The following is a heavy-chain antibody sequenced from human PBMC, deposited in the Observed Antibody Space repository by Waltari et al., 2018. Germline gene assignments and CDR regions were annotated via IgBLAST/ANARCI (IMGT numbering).Heavy chain of an antibody. CDR3: ARGSAITIFGVVPYYYYMDV. CDR2: INHSGRT. J-gene: IGHJ6*03. CDR1: GGSFSGYY. D-gene: IGHD3-3*01. Sequence: QVQLQQWGAGLLKPSETLSLTCAVYGGSFSGYYWSWIRQPPGKGLEWIGEINHSGRTNYNPSLKSRVTISVDTSKNQFSLKLSCVTAADTAVYYCARGSAITIFGVVPYYYYMDVWGKGTTVTVSS. V-gene: IGHV4-34*01.